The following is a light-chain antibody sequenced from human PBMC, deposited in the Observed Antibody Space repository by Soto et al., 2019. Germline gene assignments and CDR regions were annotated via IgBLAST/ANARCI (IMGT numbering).Light chain of an antibody. V-gene: IGLV2-14*01. Sequence: QSALTQPATVSGSPGQSIAISCTGTSSDVGGYNYVSWYQHHPGKAPKLMIYEVNNRPSGVSDRFSGSKSGNTASLTISGLQAEDEAAYYCSSYTSGTTRVFGTGTKVTVL. CDR1: SSDVGGYNY. J-gene: IGLJ1*01. CDR2: EVN. CDR3: SSYTSGTTRV.